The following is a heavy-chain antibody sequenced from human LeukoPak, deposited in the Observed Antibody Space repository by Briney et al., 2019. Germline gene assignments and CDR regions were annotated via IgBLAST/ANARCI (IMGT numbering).Heavy chain of an antibody. Sequence: SETLSLTCSVSGGSIRSYCWNWIRQSPGKGLEWIGYIYYSGSINYNPSFKSRVTMSVDTSKNQFSLKLHSVTAADTAMYYCARSLGITSLDYWGQGMLVTVSS. CDR2: IYYSGSI. J-gene: IGHJ4*02. CDR1: GGSIRSYC. CDR3: ARSLGITSLDY. V-gene: IGHV4-59*01. D-gene: IGHD1-14*01.